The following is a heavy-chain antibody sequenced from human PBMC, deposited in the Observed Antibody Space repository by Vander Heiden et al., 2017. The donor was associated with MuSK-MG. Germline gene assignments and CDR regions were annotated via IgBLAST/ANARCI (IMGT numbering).Heavy chain of an antibody. V-gene: IGHV3-23*01. J-gene: IGHJ4*02. CDR2: ISGSGGST. CDR1: GFPFSSYA. Sequence: EVQPLESGGGLVQPGGSLRLPCEASGFPFSSYAMGWVRQAPGKGLEWVSGISGSGGSTYYADSMKGRFTISRDNSKNTLYLQMNSLRAEDTAVYYCAKERPYSSSWAPFDYWGQGTLVTVSS. CDR3: AKERPYSSSWAPFDY. D-gene: IGHD6-13*01.